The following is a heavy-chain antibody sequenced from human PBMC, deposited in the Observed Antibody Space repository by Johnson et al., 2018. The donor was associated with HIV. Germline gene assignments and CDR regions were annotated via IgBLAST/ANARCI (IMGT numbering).Heavy chain of an antibody. CDR1: GFTFSSYA. CDR3: VRDLGIIGPWAAFDI. Sequence: QMQLVESGGGLVQPGGSLRLSCAASGFTFSSYAMHWVRQAPGKGLEWVAVISYDGSNKYYADSVKGRFTISRDNSKNTLYLQLNSLRVEDTAVYYCVRDLGIIGPWAAFDIWGQGTRVTVSS. D-gene: IGHD3-10*01. CDR2: ISYDGSNK. J-gene: IGHJ3*02. V-gene: IGHV3-30-3*01.